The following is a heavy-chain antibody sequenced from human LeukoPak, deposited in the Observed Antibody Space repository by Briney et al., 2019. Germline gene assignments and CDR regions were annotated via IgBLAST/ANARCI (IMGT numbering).Heavy chain of an antibody. CDR3: ARDLRGNAGRAQFDP. CDR1: GFTFSSYA. Sequence: LRLSCAASGFTFSSYAMSWIRQHPGKGLEWIGYIYYSGSTYYNPSLKSRVTISVDTSKNQFSLKLSSVTAADTAVYYCARDLRGNAGRAQFDPWGQGTLVTVSS. V-gene: IGHV4-31*02. D-gene: IGHD2-2*01. J-gene: IGHJ5*02. CDR2: IYYSGST.